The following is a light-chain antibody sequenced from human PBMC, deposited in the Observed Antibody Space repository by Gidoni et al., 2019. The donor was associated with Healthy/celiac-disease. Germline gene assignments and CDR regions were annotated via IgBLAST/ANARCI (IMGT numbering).Light chain of an antibody. CDR1: SSDGGSYHL. Sequence: SALTHPASVSRSPRPSITISCTGTSSDGGSYHLCSWYQQNPGKAPKLMIYEGSKRPAGGSNRFSGSKSGNTASLTIAGIQAEDEADDYCGSYAGSSTFLFGGGTKLTVL. CDR3: GSYAGSSTFL. V-gene: IGLV2-23*03. CDR2: EGS. J-gene: IGLJ3*02.